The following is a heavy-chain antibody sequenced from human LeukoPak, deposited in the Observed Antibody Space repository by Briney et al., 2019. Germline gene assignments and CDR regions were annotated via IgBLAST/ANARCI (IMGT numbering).Heavy chain of an antibody. CDR1: GGSFSGYY. J-gene: IGHJ6*02. V-gene: IGHV4-34*01. CDR2: INHSGST. Sequence: SETLSLTCAVYGGSFSGYYWSWIRQPPGKGLEWIGEINHSGSTNYNPSLKSRVTILVDTSKNQFSLKLSSVTAADTAVYYCARGRGGYYDSSGYYVYYYGMDVWGQGTTVTVSS. CDR3: ARGRGGYYDSSGYYVYYYGMDV. D-gene: IGHD3-22*01.